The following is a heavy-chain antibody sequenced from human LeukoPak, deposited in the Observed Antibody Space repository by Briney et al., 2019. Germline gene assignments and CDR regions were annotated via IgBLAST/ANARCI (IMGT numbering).Heavy chain of an antibody. CDR3: ARDAYDY. V-gene: IGHV4-39*07. Sequence: SETLSLTCTVSGGPISSSSYYWGWIRQPPGKGLEWIGSIYYSGSTYYNPSLKSRVTISVDTSKNQFSLKLSSVTAADTAVYYCARDAYDYWGQGTLVTVSS. CDR1: GGPISSSSYY. CDR2: IYYSGST. J-gene: IGHJ4*02.